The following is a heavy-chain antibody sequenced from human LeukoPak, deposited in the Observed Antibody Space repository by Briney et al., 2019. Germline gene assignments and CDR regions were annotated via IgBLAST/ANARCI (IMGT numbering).Heavy chain of an antibody. Sequence: GRSLRLSCAASGFTFSSYGMHWVRQAPGKGLEWVAVISYDGSNKYYADSVKGRFTISRDNSKNTLYLQMNSLRAEDTAVYYCAKASGWFVYYFDYWGQGTLVTVSS. CDR2: ISYDGSNK. D-gene: IGHD6-19*01. V-gene: IGHV3-30*18. CDR1: GFTFSSYG. CDR3: AKASGWFVYYFDY. J-gene: IGHJ4*02.